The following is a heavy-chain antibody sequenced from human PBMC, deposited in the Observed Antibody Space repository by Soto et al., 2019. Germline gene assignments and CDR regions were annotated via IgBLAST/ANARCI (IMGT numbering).Heavy chain of an antibody. J-gene: IGHJ6*02. CDR1: GFTFDDYT. CDR3: AKDMADDYCSSTSCSYGMDV. CDR2: ISWDGGST. D-gene: IGHD2-2*01. Sequence: GGSLRLSCAASGFTFDDYTMHWVRQAPGKGLEWVSLISWDGGSTYYADSVKGRFTISRDNSKNSLYLQMNSLRTEDTALYYCAKDMADDYCSSTSCSYGMDVLGQGTTVTVSS. V-gene: IGHV3-43*01.